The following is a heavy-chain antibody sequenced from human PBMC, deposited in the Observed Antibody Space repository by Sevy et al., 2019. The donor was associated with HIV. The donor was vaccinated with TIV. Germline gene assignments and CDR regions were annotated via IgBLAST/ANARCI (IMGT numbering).Heavy chain of an antibody. J-gene: IGHJ4*02. V-gene: IGHV3-7*01. CDR2: IKGDGSDK. CDR3: ELETIGRFES. Sequence: GGSLRLSCAASGFSFSANWMNWVRQAPGKGLEWVANIKGDGSDKHYVDSVWGRFTISRDNAKNVLYLQMNSLRVEDTAVYYCELETIGRFESWGQGTLVAVSS. CDR1: GFSFSANW. D-gene: IGHD3-16*01.